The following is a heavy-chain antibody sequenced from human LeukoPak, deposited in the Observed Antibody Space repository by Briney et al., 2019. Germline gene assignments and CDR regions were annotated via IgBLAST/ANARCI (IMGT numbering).Heavy chain of an antibody. CDR1: GFTFRNYG. Sequence: GGSLTLSWAVAGFTFRNYGIHWVRHAPDKGLEWVAFIQYDGGLFYADSVRARFTISRDNSKNTVYLQMNSLRAEDTAMYYCAKDCVGCGFDYWGQGSLVTVSS. D-gene: IGHD2-15*01. CDR2: IQYDGGL. J-gene: IGHJ4*02. V-gene: IGHV3-30*02. CDR3: AKDCVGCGFDY.